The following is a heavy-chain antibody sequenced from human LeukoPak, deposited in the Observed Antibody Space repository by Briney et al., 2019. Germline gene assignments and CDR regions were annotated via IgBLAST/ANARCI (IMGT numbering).Heavy chain of an antibody. D-gene: IGHD2-2*01. J-gene: IGHJ4*02. CDR3: AGRYCSSTSCYGLDY. Sequence: SVKVSCKASGGTFSSYAISWVRQAPGQGLEWMGSIIPILGIANYAQKFQGRVTITADKSTSTAYMEMSSLRSEDTAVYYCAGRYCSSTSCYGLDYWGQGTLVTVSS. CDR1: GGTFSSYA. CDR2: IIPILGIA. V-gene: IGHV1-69*04.